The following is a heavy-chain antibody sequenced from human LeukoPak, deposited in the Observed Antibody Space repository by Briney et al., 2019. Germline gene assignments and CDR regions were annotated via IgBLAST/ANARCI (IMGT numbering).Heavy chain of an antibody. CDR2: ISSSGSTI. V-gene: IGHV3-11*04. Sequence: PGGSLRLSCAASGFTFSDYYMSWIRQAPGKGLEWVSYISSSGSTIYYADSVKGRFTISRDNAKNSLYLQMNSLRAEDTAVYYCARSQAPYPDAFDIWGQGTMVTVSS. J-gene: IGHJ3*02. D-gene: IGHD2-2*02. CDR3: ARSQAPYPDAFDI. CDR1: GFTFSDYY.